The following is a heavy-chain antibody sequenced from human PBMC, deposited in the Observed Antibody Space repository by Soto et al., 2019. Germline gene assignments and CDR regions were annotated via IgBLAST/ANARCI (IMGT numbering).Heavy chain of an antibody. J-gene: IGHJ5*02. CDR3: ARKGDDRSSPDWLDP. V-gene: IGHV1-69*01. D-gene: IGHD3-16*01. CDR2: IIPIFGTA. Sequence: QVQLVQSGAEVKKPGSSVKVSCKASGGTFSSYAISWVRQAPGQGLEWMGGIIPIFGTANYAHKFQGRVTITADESTSTAYMELSSLRSEDTAVYYCARKGDDRSSPDWLDPWCQGTLVTVSS. CDR1: GGTFSSYA.